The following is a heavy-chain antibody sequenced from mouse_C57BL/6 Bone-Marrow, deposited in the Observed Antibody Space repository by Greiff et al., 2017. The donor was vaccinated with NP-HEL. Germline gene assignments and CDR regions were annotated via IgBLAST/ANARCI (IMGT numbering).Heavy chain of an antibody. J-gene: IGHJ2*01. V-gene: IGHV14-4*01. CDR3: TGVTTDY. D-gene: IGHD2-2*01. CDR2: IDPENGDT. Sequence: EVQLQQSGAELVRPGASVKLSCTASGFNIKDDYMHWVKQRPEQGLEWIGWIDPENGDTEYASKFQGKATIIADTSSNTAYLQLSSLTSEDTAVYYCTGVTTDYWGQGTTLTVSS. CDR1: GFNIKDDY.